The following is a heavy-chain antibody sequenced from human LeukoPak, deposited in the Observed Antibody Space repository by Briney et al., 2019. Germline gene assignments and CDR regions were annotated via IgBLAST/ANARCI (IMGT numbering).Heavy chain of an antibody. CDR3: ARDVAGDPYYFDY. D-gene: IGHD6-19*01. CDR2: IIPIFGTA. CDR1: GGTFSSYA. V-gene: IGHV1-69*05. Sequence: SVKVSCKASGGTFSSYAISWVRQAPGQGLEWMGGIIPIFGTANYAQKFQGRVTITTDESTSTACMELSSLRSEDTAVYYCARDVAGDPYYFDYWGQGTLVTVSS. J-gene: IGHJ4*02.